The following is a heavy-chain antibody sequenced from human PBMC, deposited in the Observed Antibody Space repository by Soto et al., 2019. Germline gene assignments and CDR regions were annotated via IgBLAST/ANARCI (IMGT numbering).Heavy chain of an antibody. J-gene: IGHJ3*02. Sequence: GSLRLSCAASGFTVSSNYMSWVRQAPGKGLEWVSVIYSGGSTYYADSVKGRFTISRDNSKNTLYLQMNSLRAEDTAVYYCARDFDFWSGYPGAFDIWGHGTMVTVSS. D-gene: IGHD3-3*01. V-gene: IGHV3-66*01. CDR3: ARDFDFWSGYPGAFDI. CDR1: GFTVSSNY. CDR2: IYSGGST.